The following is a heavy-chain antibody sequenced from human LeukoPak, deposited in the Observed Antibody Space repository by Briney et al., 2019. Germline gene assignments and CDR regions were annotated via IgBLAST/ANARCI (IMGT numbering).Heavy chain of an antibody. CDR3: AKGGYNYNYLFDY. CDR1: GFTFSIYD. J-gene: IGHJ4*02. V-gene: IGHV3-23*01. Sequence: GGSLRLSCAASGFTFSIYDMSRVRQAPGKGLEWVSAISGSGSSTYYADSVKGHFTISRDNSKNTLFLRMNSLRVEDTAIYYCAKGGYNYNYLFDYWGQGALVTVSS. CDR2: ISGSGSST. D-gene: IGHD5-18*01.